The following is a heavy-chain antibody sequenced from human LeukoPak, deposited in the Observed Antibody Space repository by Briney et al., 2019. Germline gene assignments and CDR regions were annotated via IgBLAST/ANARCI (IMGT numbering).Heavy chain of an antibody. CDR2: ISSSSSYI. CDR1: RLTFSNYS. D-gene: IGHD6-13*01. CDR3: AGAAALSRLPDY. Sequence: GGSLRLSCAASRLTFSNYSMNWVRQAPGKGLEWVSSISSSSSYIYYADSVKGRFTISRDNAKNSLYLQMNSLRAEDTAVYYCAGAAALSRLPDYWGQGTLVTVSS. V-gene: IGHV3-21*01. J-gene: IGHJ4*02.